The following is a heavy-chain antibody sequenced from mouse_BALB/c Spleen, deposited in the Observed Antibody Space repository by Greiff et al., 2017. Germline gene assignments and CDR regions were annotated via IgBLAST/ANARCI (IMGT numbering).Heavy chain of an antibody. CDR3: ARGRTTVGYAMDY. Sequence: EVKLMESGGGLVKPGGSLKLSCAASGFTFSSYAMSWVRQTPEKRLEWVASISSGGSTYYPDSVKGRFTISRDNARNILYLQMSSLRSEDTAMYYCARGRTTVGYAMDYWGQGTSVTVSS. V-gene: IGHV5-6-5*01. CDR1: GFTFSSYA. J-gene: IGHJ4*01. CDR2: ISSGGST. D-gene: IGHD1-1*01.